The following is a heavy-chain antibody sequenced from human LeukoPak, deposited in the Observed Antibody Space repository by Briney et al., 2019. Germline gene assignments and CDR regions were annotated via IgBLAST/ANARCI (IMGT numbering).Heavy chain of an antibody. Sequence: PGASVKVSCKASGYTFTGYYMHWVRQAPGQGLEWMGWINPNSGGTNYAQKFQGRVTMTRDTSISTAYMELSRLRSDDTAVYYCARPSSAMVRGVRQREWFDPWGQGTLVTVSS. CDR3: ARPSSAMVRGVRQREWFDP. CDR1: GYTFTGYY. V-gene: IGHV1-2*02. CDR2: INPNSGGT. J-gene: IGHJ5*02. D-gene: IGHD3-10*01.